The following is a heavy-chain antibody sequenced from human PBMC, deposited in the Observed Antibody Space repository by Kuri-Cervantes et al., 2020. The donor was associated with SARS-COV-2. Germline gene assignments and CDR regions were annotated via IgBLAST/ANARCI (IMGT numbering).Heavy chain of an antibody. CDR3: TRLRGFGPLLHGLDV. CDR2: IRSNSHGGAA. Sequence: GGSLRLSCTASGFTFGDYAMSWFRQAPGKGLEWVGFIRSNSHGGAAESAASVKGRFTISRDDSKSIAYLQMNSLKTEDIAVYYCTRLRGFGPLLHGLDVWGQGTTVTVSS. J-gene: IGHJ6*02. D-gene: IGHD6-25*01. V-gene: IGHV3-49*03. CDR1: GFTFGDYA.